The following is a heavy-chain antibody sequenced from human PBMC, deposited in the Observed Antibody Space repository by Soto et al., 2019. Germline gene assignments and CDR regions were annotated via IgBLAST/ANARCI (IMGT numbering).Heavy chain of an antibody. CDR2: ISSSSSYI. D-gene: IGHD5-18*01. V-gene: IGHV3-21*01. Sequence: PGGSLRLSCAASGFTFSSYSMNWVRQAPGKGLEWVSSISSSSSYIYYADSVKDRFTISRDNAKNSLYLQMNSLRAEDTAVYYCARDRGEDSYGYYFDYWGQGTLVTVSS. CDR1: GFTFSSYS. J-gene: IGHJ4*02. CDR3: ARDRGEDSYGYYFDY.